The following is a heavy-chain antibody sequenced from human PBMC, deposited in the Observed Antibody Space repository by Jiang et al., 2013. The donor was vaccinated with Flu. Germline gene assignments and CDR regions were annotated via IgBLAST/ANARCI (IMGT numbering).Heavy chain of an antibody. CDR2: IYPGDSDT. Sequence: GAEVKKPGESLKISCKGSGYSFTSYWIGWVRQMPGKGLEWMGIIYPGDSDTRYSPSFQGQVTISADKSISTAYLQWSSLKASDTAMYYCARLAPYDSSGLTYYYYGMDGLGPRDHGHRLL. CDR1: GYSFTSYW. J-gene: IGHJ6*02. V-gene: IGHV5-51*01. D-gene: IGHD3-22*01. CDR3: ARLAPYDSSGLTYYYYGMDG.